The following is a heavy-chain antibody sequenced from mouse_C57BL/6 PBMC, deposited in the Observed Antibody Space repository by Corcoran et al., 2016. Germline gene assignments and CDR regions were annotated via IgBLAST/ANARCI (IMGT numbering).Heavy chain of an antibody. Sequence: EVQLQQSGPELVKPGASVKISCKASGYTFTDYYMNWVKQSHGKSLEWIGDINPNNGGTSYNQKFKGKATLTVDKSSSTAYMELRSLTSEDSAVYYCARRGYGLFAYWGQGTLVTVSA. J-gene: IGHJ3*01. CDR1: GYTFTDYY. V-gene: IGHV1-26*01. CDR2: INPNNGGT. CDR3: ARRGYGLFAY. D-gene: IGHD2-10*02.